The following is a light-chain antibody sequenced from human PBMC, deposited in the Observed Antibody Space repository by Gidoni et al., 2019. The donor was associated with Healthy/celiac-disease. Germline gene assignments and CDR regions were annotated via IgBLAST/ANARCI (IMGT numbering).Light chain of an antibody. Sequence: QFVLTQPPPASGTPGPGVTIPCSGSSSNIGSNTVNWYQQLPGTAPKLLIYSNNQRPSGVPDRFSGSKSGTSASLAISGLQSEDEADYYCAAWDDSLNGPVFGGGTKLTVL. CDR1: SSNIGSNT. CDR3: AAWDDSLNGPV. J-gene: IGLJ3*02. CDR2: SNN. V-gene: IGLV1-44*01.